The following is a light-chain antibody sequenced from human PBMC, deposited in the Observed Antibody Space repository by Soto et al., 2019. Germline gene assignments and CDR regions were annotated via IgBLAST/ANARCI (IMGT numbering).Light chain of an antibody. V-gene: IGKV3-11*01. CDR3: HQRQSWPRT. CDR2: YMS. Sequence: EIVLTQSPATLSSSPGETATLSCRASQYVGSRLAWYQHKPGQAPRLLIYYMSKRATGIPARFSGSGSGTDFTLTISSLAPDEFAIYYCHQRQSWPRTFGQGTKVEIK. J-gene: IGKJ1*01. CDR1: QYVGSR.